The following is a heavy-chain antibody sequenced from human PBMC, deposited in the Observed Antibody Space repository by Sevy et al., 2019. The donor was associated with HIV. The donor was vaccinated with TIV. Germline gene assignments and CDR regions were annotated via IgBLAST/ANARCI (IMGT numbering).Heavy chain of an antibody. CDR1: GFTFSDYY. D-gene: IGHD6-6*01. J-gene: IGHJ4*02. Sequence: GGSLRLSCAASGFTFSDYYMSWIRQAPGKGLEWVSYISSSGSTIYYADSVKGRFTISRDNAKNSLYLHMNSLRAEDTAVYYCARALAAQSPTPVYGYWGQGTLVTVSS. CDR2: ISSSGSTI. CDR3: ARALAAQSPTPVYGY. V-gene: IGHV3-11*01.